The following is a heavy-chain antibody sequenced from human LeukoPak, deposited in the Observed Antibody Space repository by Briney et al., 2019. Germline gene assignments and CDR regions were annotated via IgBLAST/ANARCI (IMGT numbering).Heavy chain of an antibody. V-gene: IGHV4-34*01. CDR1: GGSFSGYY. CDR2: INHSGST. J-gene: IGHJ5*02. CDR3: AQAWYNWFDP. Sequence: SETLSLTCAVYGGSFSGYYWSWIRQPPAKGLEWIGEINHSGSTNYNPSLKSRVTISVETPKTQFYLNLSSVTAADTAVYYCAQAWYNWFDPWGQGTLVTVSS. D-gene: IGHD2-8*02.